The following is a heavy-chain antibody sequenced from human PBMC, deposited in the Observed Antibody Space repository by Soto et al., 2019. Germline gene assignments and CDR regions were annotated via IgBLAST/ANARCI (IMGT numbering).Heavy chain of an antibody. CDR2: ISYDGSNK. Sequence: GGSLRLSCAASGFTFSSYGMHWVRQAPGKGLEWVAVISYDGSNKYYADSVKGRFTISRDNSKNTLNLQMNSLRAEDTAVYYCAKDADPYSNSYYYGMDVWGQGTTVTVSS. CDR1: GFTFSSYG. CDR3: AKDADPYSNSYYYGMDV. V-gene: IGHV3-30*18. J-gene: IGHJ6*02. D-gene: IGHD4-4*01.